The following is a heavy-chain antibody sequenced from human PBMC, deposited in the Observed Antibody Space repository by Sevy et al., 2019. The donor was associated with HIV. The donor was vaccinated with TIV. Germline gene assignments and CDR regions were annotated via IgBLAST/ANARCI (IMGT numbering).Heavy chain of an antibody. CDR1: GGSISSSSYY. J-gene: IGHJ4*02. D-gene: IGHD2-2*01. CDR2: IYYSGST. Sequence: SETLSLTCTVSGGSISSSSYYWGWIRQPPGKGLEWIGSIYYSGSTYYNPSLKSRVTISVDTSKNQFSLKLSSVTAADTAVYYCARFNQHQLPQSYYFDCWGQGTLVTVS. V-gene: IGHV4-39*01. CDR3: ARFNQHQLPQSYYFDC.